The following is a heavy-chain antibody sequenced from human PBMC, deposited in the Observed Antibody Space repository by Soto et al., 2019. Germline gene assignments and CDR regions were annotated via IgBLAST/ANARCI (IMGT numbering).Heavy chain of an antibody. J-gene: IGHJ3*02. D-gene: IGHD1-26*01. CDR3: AREAEDSGSQTAFDI. CDR1: GGTFSSYA. Sequence: ASVKVSCKASGGTFSSYAISWVRQAPGQGLEWMGGIIPIFGTANYAQKFQGRVTITADKSTSTAYMELSSLRSKDTAVYYCAREAEDSGSQTAFDIWGQGTMVTVSS. CDR2: IIPIFGTA. V-gene: IGHV1-69*06.